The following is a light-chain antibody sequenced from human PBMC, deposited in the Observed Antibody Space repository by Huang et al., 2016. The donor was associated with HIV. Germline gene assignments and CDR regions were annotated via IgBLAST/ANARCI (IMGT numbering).Light chain of an antibody. V-gene: IGKV3-15*01. CDR2: SAS. CDR3: QQYNDWPPWT. J-gene: IGKJ1*01. CDR1: QSVKSN. Sequence: EIVMTQSPATLSVSPGERATLSCRASQSVKSNLAWYQQKPGQAPRLLIYSASTRATGIPARFSGSGSGTEVTLTISSLQSEDCAVYYCQQYNDWPPWTFGQGTKVEIK.